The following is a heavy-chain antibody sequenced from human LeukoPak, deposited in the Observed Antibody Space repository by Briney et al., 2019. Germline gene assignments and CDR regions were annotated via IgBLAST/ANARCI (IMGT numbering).Heavy chain of an antibody. CDR1: GFTFSSYG. D-gene: IGHD6-19*01. V-gene: IGHV3-30*02. Sequence: GGSLRLSCAASGFTFSSYGMYWVRQAPGKGLEWVAFIRYDGSNKYYADSVKGRFTISRDNSKNTLYLQMKSLRAEDTAVYYCAREIITVGKEYFQHWGQGTLVTVSS. CDR2: IRYDGSNK. CDR3: AREIITVGKEYFQH. J-gene: IGHJ1*01.